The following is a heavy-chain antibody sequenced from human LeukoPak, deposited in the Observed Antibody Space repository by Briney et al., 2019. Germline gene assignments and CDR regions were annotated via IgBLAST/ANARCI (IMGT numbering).Heavy chain of an antibody. V-gene: IGHV4-38-2*02. J-gene: IGHJ6*03. Sequence: SETLSLTCTVSGYSISSGFYWGWIRQPPGKGLEWIGSIYHSGSTYYNPSLKSRVTISVDTSKNQFSLRLNSVTAADTAVYYCARDFSSSSSVYYYYYMDVWGKGTSVTVSS. CDR3: ARDFSSSSSVYYYYYMDV. CDR2: IYHSGST. D-gene: IGHD6-6*01. CDR1: GYSISSGFY.